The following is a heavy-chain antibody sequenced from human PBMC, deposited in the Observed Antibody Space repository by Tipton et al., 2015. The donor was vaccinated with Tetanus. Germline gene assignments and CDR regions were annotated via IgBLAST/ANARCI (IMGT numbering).Heavy chain of an antibody. D-gene: IGHD1-26*01. Sequence: QLVQSGAEVKKPGASVRASCKASGYSFNSYAISWVRQAPGQGLEWVGWISTYNDETKYAEKFQGRVTLTKDARTNMAYMELGSLRSGDTAVYYGARVYAPMASWGLYVWGQGTTVTVSS. V-gene: IGHV1-18*01. CDR1: GYSFNSYA. CDR2: ISTYNDET. CDR3: ARVYAPMASWGLYV. J-gene: IGHJ6*02.